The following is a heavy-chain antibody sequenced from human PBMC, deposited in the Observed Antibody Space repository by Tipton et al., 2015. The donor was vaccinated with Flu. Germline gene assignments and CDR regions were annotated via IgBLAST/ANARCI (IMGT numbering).Heavy chain of an antibody. Sequence: LRLSCIVSGDSIRSDYFWGWFRHPPGKGLEWIGQFSRGCATYYNSTLQSRATISVDSSRNRFSLKGRSVTAADTATYYCARRDYSNYVSQPKNWFDLWGQRILVTISS. V-gene: IGHV4-38-2*02. J-gene: IGHJ5*02. CDR2: FSRGCAT. CDR1: GDSIRSDYF. D-gene: IGHD4-11*01. CDR3: ARRDYSNYVSQPKNWFDL.